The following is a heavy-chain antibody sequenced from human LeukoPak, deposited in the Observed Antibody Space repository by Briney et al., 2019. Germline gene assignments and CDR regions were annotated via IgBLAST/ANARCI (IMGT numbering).Heavy chain of an antibody. V-gene: IGHV4-39*02. CDR2: IYYSGST. D-gene: IGHD2-2*01. J-gene: IGHJ4*02. CDR1: GGSISSSTSY. Sequence: SETLSLTCTVSGGSISSSTSYWGWIRQSPGKGLEWIGSIYYSGSTYYDPSLKSRVTISVDTSKNQFSLKLSSVTAADTAVYYCARGYCTSTSCYENWGQGTLVTVSS. CDR3: ARGYCTSTSCYEN.